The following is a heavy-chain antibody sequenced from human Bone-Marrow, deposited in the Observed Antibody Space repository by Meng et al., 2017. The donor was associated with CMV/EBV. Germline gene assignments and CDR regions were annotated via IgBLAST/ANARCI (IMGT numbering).Heavy chain of an antibody. Sequence: ASVKVSCKASGYNFRTFGISWVRKAPGQGLEWMGWISGYNGNTNYTQKFQGRVTMTRDTSTSTAYMELRSLRSDDTAVYYCARERYSYGLDYWGQGILVTVSS. V-gene: IGHV1-18*01. CDR1: GYNFRTFG. CDR2: ISGYNGNT. D-gene: IGHD5-18*01. CDR3: ARERYSYGLDY. J-gene: IGHJ4*02.